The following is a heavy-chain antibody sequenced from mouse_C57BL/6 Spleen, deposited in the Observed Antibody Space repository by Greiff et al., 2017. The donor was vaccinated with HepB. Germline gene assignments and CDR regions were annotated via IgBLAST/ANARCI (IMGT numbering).Heavy chain of an antibody. D-gene: IGHD2-3*01. Sequence: EVKLMESEGGLVQPGSSMKLSCTASGFTFSDYYMAWVRQVPEKGLEWVANINYDGSSTYYLDSLKSRFIISRDNAKNILYLQMSSLKSEDTATYYCARGGDYDGYFDVWGTGTTVTVSS. J-gene: IGHJ1*03. CDR2: INYDGSST. CDR1: GFTFSDYY. CDR3: ARGGDYDGYFDV. V-gene: IGHV5-16*01.